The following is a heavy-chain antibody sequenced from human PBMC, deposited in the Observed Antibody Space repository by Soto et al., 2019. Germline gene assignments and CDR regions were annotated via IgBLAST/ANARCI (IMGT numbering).Heavy chain of an antibody. CDR3: ARERSAAGTGWFDP. Sequence: QVQLVQSGAEVKKPGASVKVSCKASGYTFTSYDINWVRQATGQGLEWMGWMNPHSGNTGYAQKFQGRVTMTRNTSLSTAYMELSSLRSEDTAVYYCARERSAAGTGWFDPWGQGTLVTVSS. V-gene: IGHV1-8*01. CDR1: GYTFTSYD. D-gene: IGHD6-13*01. CDR2: MNPHSGNT. J-gene: IGHJ5*02.